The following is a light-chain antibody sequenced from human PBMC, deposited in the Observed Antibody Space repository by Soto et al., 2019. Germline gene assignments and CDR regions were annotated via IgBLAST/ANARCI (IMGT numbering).Light chain of an antibody. V-gene: IGKV3-11*01. CDR1: QSVSTY. J-gene: IGKJ1*01. Sequence: EIVLTQSPATLSLSPGDRVTLSCRASQSVSTYLAWYQQKPGQPPSLLIYDASNRATGIPARFSGSGSGTDFTLTISSLEPEDFADYYCQQRSNWPVTFGQGTNVEI. CDR2: DAS. CDR3: QQRSNWPVT.